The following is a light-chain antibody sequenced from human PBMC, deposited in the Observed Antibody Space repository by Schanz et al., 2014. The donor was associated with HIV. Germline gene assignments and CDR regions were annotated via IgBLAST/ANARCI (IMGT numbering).Light chain of an antibody. J-gene: IGLJ2*01. V-gene: IGLV2-14*03. Sequence: QSALTQPASVSGSPGQSITISCTGASSDVDHYSYVSWYQQHPGGAPELVIYDVSSRPSGVSDRFSGSLSGNTASLIISGLQAEDEAHYYCASCAAYNTGVFGGGTKLTVL. CDR3: ASCAAYNTGV. CDR1: SSDVDHYSY. CDR2: DVS.